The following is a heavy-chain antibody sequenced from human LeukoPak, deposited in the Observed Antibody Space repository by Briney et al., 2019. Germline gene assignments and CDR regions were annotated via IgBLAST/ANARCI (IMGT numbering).Heavy chain of an antibody. D-gene: IGHD3-22*01. CDR2: ISTYATTI. CDR3: ARVPYYYDSSAYYHPLYYFDY. Sequence: GGSLRLSCAASGFTFSDFYMSWIRQAPGKGLEWVSYISTYATTIYYADSVKGRFTISRDNAKNSLFLQMSSPRVEDTAVYYCARVPYYYDSSAYYHPLYYFDYWGQGTLVTVSS. J-gene: IGHJ4*02. CDR1: GFTFSDFY. V-gene: IGHV3-11*01.